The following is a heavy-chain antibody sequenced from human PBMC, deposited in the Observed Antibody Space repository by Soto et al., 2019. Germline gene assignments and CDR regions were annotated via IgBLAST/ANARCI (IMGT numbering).Heavy chain of an antibody. CDR3: AREGSGRDFDN. Sequence: GESLKISCKGSGYTFTTYPITWVRQAPGQGLEWLGWVSTYNGNTNYAQGLQGRVSMTTDTSTSTAYLELRNLRSDDTAVYYCAREGSGRDFDNWGQGTPVTVSS. CDR1: GYTFTTYP. V-gene: IGHV1-18*01. J-gene: IGHJ4*02. CDR2: VSTYNGNT. D-gene: IGHD6-19*01.